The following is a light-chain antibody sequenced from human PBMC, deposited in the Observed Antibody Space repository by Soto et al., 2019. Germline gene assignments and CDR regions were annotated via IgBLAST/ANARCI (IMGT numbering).Light chain of an antibody. V-gene: IGLV2-14*01. CDR1: SSDVGGYSY. CDR3: SSYTSSSTLYV. J-gene: IGLJ1*01. CDR2: DVS. Sequence: QSVLTQPASVSGSPGQSITISCTGTSSDVGGYSYVSWYQQHPGKAPKLMIYDVSNRPSGVSNRFSGSKSGSTASLTISGLQAEDEADYYCSSYTSSSTLYVFGTGTKLTVL.